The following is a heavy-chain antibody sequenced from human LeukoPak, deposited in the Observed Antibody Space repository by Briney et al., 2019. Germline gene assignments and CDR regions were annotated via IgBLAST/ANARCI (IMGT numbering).Heavy chain of an antibody. CDR2: MYYSGST. J-gene: IGHJ4*02. Sequence: SETLSLTCTVSGGSMSSNYWSWIRQPPGKELEWIGCMYYSGSTNYNPSLKSRVTISVDTSKNQFFLKLTSVTTADTAVYFCARGRIGGANWGQGALVTVSS. CDR1: GGSMSSNY. CDR3: ARGRIGGAN. V-gene: IGHV4-59*01. D-gene: IGHD4-23*01.